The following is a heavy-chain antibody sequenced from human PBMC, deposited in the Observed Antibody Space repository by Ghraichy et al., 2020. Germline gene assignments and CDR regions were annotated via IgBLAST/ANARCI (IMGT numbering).Heavy chain of an antibody. Sequence: GGSLRLSCAASGFTFSSYSMNWVRQAPGKGLEWVSSISSSSSYIYYADSVKGRFTISRDNAKNSLYLQMNSLRAEDTAVYYCARGLPGAPDRFDPWGQGTLVTVSS. V-gene: IGHV3-21*01. CDR3: ARGLPGAPDRFDP. D-gene: IGHD4-11*01. CDR2: ISSSSSYI. CDR1: GFTFSSYS. J-gene: IGHJ5*02.